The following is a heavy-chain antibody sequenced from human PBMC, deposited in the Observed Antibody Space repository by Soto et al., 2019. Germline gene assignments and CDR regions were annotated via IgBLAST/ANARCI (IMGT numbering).Heavy chain of an antibody. V-gene: IGHV4-59*08. D-gene: IGHD3-10*01. J-gene: IGHJ3*02. Sequence: HVQLQESGPGLVKPSETLSLTCTVSGGSISSYYWSWIRQPPGKGLEWIGYIYYSGSSNYNPSLKSRITISVDTSKNQFSLTLSSVTAADTAVYYCARRYGSCFDIWGQGTMVTVSS. CDR2: IYYSGSS. CDR1: GGSISSYY. CDR3: ARRYGSCFDI.